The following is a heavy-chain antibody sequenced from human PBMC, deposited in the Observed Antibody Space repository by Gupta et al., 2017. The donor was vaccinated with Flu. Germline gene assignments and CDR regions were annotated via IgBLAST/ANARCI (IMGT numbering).Heavy chain of an antibody. D-gene: IGHD5-18*01. J-gene: IGHJ4*02. CDR1: GFTFDDYA. V-gene: IGHV3-9*01. CDR3: AKDMAPWLRGGVLGY. Sequence: EVQLVESGGGLVQPGRSLRLSCAASGFTFDDYAMHWVRQAPGKGLEWVSGISWNSGSIGYADSVKGRFTISRDNAKNSLYLQMNSLRAEDTALYYCAKDMAPWLRGGVLGYWGQGTLVTVAS. CDR2: ISWNSGSI.